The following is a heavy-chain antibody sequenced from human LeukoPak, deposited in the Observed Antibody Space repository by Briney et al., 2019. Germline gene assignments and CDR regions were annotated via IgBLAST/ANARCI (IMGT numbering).Heavy chain of an antibody. D-gene: IGHD6-13*01. V-gene: IGHV4-39*07. J-gene: IGHJ6*02. CDR2: IYYSGST. CDR1: GGSISSGAYY. CDR3: ARLGGGNSSSWYLKYYGMDV. Sequence: PSQTLSLSCSVSGGSISSGAYYWAWIRQPAGKGLEWIGSIYYSGSTYYNPSLKSRVTISVDTSKNQFSLKLSSVTAADTAVYYCARLGGGNSSSWYLKYYGMDVWGQGTTVTVSS.